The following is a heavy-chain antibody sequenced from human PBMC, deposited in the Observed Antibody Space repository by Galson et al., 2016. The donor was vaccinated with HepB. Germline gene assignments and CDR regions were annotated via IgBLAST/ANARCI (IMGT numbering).Heavy chain of an antibody. V-gene: IGHV1-8*01. CDR1: GYTFTSYD. CDR2: MNPNSGNT. CDR3: ARVGGCSGSGCQGRDWFDP. J-gene: IGHJ5*02. Sequence: SVKVSCKASGYTFTSYDINWVRQATGQGLEWMGWMNPNSGNTGYAQKFQGRVTMTRNTSISTAYMELSSLRADDTALYYCARVGGCSGSGCQGRDWFDPWGQGTLVTVSS. D-gene: IGHD1-26*01.